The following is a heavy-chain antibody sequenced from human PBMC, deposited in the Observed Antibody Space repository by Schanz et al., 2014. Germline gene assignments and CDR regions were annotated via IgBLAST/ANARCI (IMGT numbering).Heavy chain of an antibody. J-gene: IGHJ3*02. V-gene: IGHV1-2*02. CDR3: ARFHIATYHYDSHGSFDI. D-gene: IGHD3-22*01. CDR2: INGHTGNT. CDR1: GYTFTTYY. Sequence: QVQLVQSGAEVKKPGVSVKVSCKASGYTFTTYYIHWVRQAPGQGPELMGWINGHTGNTHYAQKLQSRANMTRDTLTTTEHLELTRLRTDDAASSYWARFHIATYHYDSHGSFDIWGQGTRVTVSS.